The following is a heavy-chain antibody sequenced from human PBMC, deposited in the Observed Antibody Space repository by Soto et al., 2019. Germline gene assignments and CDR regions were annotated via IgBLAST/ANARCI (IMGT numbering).Heavy chain of an antibody. CDR2: IIPIFGTA. Sequence: QVQLVQSGAEVKKPGSSVKVSCKASGGTFSSYAISWVRQAPGQGLEWMGGIIPIFGTANYAQKFQGRVTITADESTSTAYMELISLRSEDTAVYYCARVPPDYDFWSGYSENYYYYGMDVWGQGTTVTVSS. D-gene: IGHD3-3*01. CDR3: ARVPPDYDFWSGYSENYYYYGMDV. CDR1: GGTFSSYA. J-gene: IGHJ6*02. V-gene: IGHV1-69*01.